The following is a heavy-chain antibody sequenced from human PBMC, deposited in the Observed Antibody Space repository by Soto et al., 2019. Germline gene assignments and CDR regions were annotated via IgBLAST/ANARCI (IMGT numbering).Heavy chain of an antibody. J-gene: IGHJ3*02. CDR1: GYSFTSYW. D-gene: IGHD2-15*01. Sequence: PGESLKISCNGSGYSFTSYWIGWVRQMPGKGLEWMGIIYPGDSDTRYSPSFQGQVTISADKSISTAYLQWSSLKASDTAMYYCARLVAYGSSDAFDISGQGTMVNVSS. CDR3: ARLVAYGSSDAFDI. CDR2: IYPGDSDT. V-gene: IGHV5-51*01.